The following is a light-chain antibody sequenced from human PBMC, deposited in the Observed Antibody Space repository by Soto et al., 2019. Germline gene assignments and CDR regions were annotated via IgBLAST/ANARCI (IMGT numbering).Light chain of an antibody. CDR2: AAS. CDR1: QSVSSSY. Sequence: EIVLTQSPGTLSLSPGERATLSCRASQSVSSSYLAWYQQKPGQAPRLLMYAASSRATGIPDRFSGSGSGTNFTLTITRLEPEDFAVYYCQQDGNSPITFGQGTRLEIK. CDR3: QQDGNSPIT. V-gene: IGKV3-20*01. J-gene: IGKJ5*01.